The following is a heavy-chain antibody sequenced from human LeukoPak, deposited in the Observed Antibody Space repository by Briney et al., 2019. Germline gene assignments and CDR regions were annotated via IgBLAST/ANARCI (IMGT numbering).Heavy chain of an antibody. Sequence: ASVKVSCKASQYAFTDYAVHWVRQAPGQRLEWMGWINAGNGKTKYSQSFQGRITITRDTSATTAYMELTSLTSEDTAVYYCARDDHYDSSGYYYDYWGQGTLVTVSS. J-gene: IGHJ4*02. CDR2: INAGNGKT. CDR3: ARDDHYDSSGYYYDY. V-gene: IGHV1-3*01. D-gene: IGHD3-22*01. CDR1: QYAFTDYA.